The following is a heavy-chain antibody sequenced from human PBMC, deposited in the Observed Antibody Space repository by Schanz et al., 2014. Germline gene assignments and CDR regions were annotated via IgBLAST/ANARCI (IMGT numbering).Heavy chain of an antibody. CDR2: ISAYNGNM. V-gene: IGHV1-18*04. D-gene: IGHD3-22*01. CDR1: GYSFNLFG. J-gene: IGHJ4*02. Sequence: QVQLVQSGAEVQKPGASVMLSCKTSGYSFNLFGVSWVRQAPGQGLEWMGWISAYNGNMNYAPKFQGRVTMTTDTSTGTAYMGRRNLRADDTAVYDCVRDGDERLVVIFDQWGQGTLVTVSS. CDR3: VRDGDERLVVIFDQ.